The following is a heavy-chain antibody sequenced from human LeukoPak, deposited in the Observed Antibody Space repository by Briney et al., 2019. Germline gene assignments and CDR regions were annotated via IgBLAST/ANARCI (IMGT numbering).Heavy chain of an antibody. D-gene: IGHD6-13*01. CDR3: ARSRYSSSRSLVADN. CDR1: GYSISSGYY. CDR2: INYSGST. Sequence: PSETLPLTCTVSGYSISSGYYWGWIRQPPVKGLEWMGRINYSGSTYHNPSLKSRVTISVDTSKNQFSLKLSSVTAADTAVYYCARSRYSSSRSLVADNWGQGTLVTVSS. J-gene: IGHJ4*02. V-gene: IGHV4-38-2*02.